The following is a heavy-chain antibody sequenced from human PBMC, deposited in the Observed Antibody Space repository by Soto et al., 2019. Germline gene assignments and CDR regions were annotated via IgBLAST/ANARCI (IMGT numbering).Heavy chain of an antibody. CDR2: IDPSDSYT. D-gene: IGHD2-2*01. J-gene: IGHJ5*02. V-gene: IGHV5-10-1*01. CDR3: ARQSTLLEAWFDP. Sequence: GESLKISCKGSGYSFTSYWISWVRQMPGKGLEWMGRIDPSDSYTNYSPSFQGHVTISADKSISTAYLQWSRLKASDTAMYYCARQSTLLEAWFDPWGQGTLVTVSS. CDR1: GYSFTSYW.